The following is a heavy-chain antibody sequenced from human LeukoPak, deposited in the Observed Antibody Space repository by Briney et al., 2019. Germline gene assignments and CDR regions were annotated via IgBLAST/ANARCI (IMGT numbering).Heavy chain of an antibody. Sequence: GGSLRLSCAASGFTFDDYTIHWVRQVPGKGLEWVSLISGDGGSTFYADSVKGRFTISRDNSKNTLYLQMNSLRAEDTAVYYCARGVYGDYYFDYWGQGTLVTVSS. J-gene: IGHJ4*02. CDR1: GFTFDDYT. V-gene: IGHV3-43*01. CDR2: ISGDGGST. D-gene: IGHD4-17*01. CDR3: ARGVYGDYYFDY.